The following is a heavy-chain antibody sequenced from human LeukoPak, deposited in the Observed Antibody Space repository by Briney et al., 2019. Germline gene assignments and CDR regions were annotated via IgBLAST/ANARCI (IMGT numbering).Heavy chain of an antibody. D-gene: IGHD3-10*01. V-gene: IGHV3-64D*09. CDR2: ISRNGGDT. CDR1: GFTFSTYA. Sequence: GGSLRLSCSASGFTFSTYAMHWVRQAPGKGLEYVSGISRNGGDTHYADSVKGRFTISRDNSKNTLYLQMSSLRPEDTAFYCCVNQDSGNLYWGQGTLVTVS. J-gene: IGHJ4*02. CDR3: VNQDSGNLY.